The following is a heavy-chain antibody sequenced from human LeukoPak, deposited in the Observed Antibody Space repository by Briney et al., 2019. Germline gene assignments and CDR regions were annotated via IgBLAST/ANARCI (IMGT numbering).Heavy chain of an antibody. Sequence: SETLSLTCTVSSYSITSAYYWGWIRQPPGKGLEWIGSFFLKGSTYYNPSLKSRVTISVDTSKNQFSLKLSSVTAADTAVYYCAQGTSQWLVPTFQHWGQGTLVTVSS. CDR2: FFLKGST. CDR3: AQGTSQWLVPTFQH. D-gene: IGHD6-19*01. CDR1: SYSITSAYY. V-gene: IGHV4-38-2*02. J-gene: IGHJ1*01.